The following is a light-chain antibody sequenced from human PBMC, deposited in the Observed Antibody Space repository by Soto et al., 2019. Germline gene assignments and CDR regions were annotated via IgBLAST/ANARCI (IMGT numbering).Light chain of an antibody. CDR1: SSDIGAYNF. J-gene: IGLJ2*01. Sequence: QSALTQPASVSGSPGQSITISCTGTSSDIGAYNFVSWYQQHPGKAPKLMLYDVNIRPSGVSNRFSGSKSGNTASLTISGLQAEEEADYYFTSWTTSTTMIFGGGTKLTVL. CDR2: DVN. CDR3: TSWTTSTTMI. V-gene: IGLV2-14*03.